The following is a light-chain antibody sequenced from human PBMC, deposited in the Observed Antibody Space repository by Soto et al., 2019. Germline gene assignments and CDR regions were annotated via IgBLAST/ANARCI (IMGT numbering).Light chain of an antibody. V-gene: IGLV1-44*01. Sequence: QSVLTQAPSASRAPGQRVTMSCSGSRSSIGTNTVNWYQQRPGTPPKFLIYDNYRRPSGVPDRFSGSQSGTSASLAINGLHSEDEANYYCSAWDDSLNRPAFGGGTKLTVL. CDR3: SAWDDSLNRPA. J-gene: IGLJ2*01. CDR1: RSSIGTNT. CDR2: DNY.